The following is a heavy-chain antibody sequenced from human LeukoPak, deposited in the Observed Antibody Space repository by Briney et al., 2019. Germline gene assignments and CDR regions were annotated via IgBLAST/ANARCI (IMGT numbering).Heavy chain of an antibody. J-gene: IGHJ4*02. CDR3: ARGRYCYDSSGPYFDY. V-gene: IGHV4-34*01. CDR1: GGSFSGYY. Sequence: SSETLSLTCAVYGGSFSGYYWSWIRQPPEKGLEWIGEINHSGSTNYNPSLKSRVTISVDTSKNQFSLKLGSVTAADTAVYYCARGRYCYDSSGPYFDYWGQGTLVTVSS. D-gene: IGHD3-22*01. CDR2: INHSGST.